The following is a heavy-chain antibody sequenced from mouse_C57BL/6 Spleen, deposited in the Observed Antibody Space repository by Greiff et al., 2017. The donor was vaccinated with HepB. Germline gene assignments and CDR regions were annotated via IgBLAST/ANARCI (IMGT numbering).Heavy chain of an antibody. CDR1: GFTFSSYA. CDR3: TREDYSNYEDAMDY. V-gene: IGHV5-9-1*02. J-gene: IGHJ4*01. Sequence: EVKLVESGEGLVKPGGSLKLSCAASGFTFSSYAMSWVRQTPEKRLEWVAYISSGGDYIYYADTVKGRFTISRDNARNTLYLQMSGLKSEDTAMYYCTREDYSNYEDAMDYWGQGTSVTVSS. D-gene: IGHD2-5*01. CDR2: ISSGGDYI.